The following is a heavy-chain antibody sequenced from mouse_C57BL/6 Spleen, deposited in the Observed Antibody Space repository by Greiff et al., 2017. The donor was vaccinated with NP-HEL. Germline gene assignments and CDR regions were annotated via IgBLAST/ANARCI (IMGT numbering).Heavy chain of an antibody. CDR1: GYAFSSSW. J-gene: IGHJ4*01. D-gene: IGHD3-2*02. CDR3: ARDSGYLYAMDY. CDR2: IYPGDGDT. Sequence: QVQLQQSGPELVKPGASVKISCKASGYAFSSSWMNWVKQRPGKGLEWIGRIYPGDGDTNYNGKFKGKATLTADKSSSTAYMQLSSLTSEDSAVYFCARDSGYLYAMDYWGQGTSVTVSS. V-gene: IGHV1-82*01.